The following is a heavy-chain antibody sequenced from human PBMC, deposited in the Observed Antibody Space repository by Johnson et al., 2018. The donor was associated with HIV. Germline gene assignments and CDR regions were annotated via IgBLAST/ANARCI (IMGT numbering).Heavy chain of an antibody. J-gene: IGHJ3*02. CDR3: ARDTSIAAARAFDI. Sequence: QMQLVESGGGVVQPGRSLRLSCAASGFTFSTYAIHWVRQAPGKGLEWVAVISYDGSNKYYADSVKGRFSISRDNSKNTLHLQMNSLRAEDTAVYYCARDTSIAAARAFDIWGQGTMVTVSS. D-gene: IGHD6-6*01. CDR2: ISYDGSNK. V-gene: IGHV3-30-3*01. CDR1: GFTFSTYA.